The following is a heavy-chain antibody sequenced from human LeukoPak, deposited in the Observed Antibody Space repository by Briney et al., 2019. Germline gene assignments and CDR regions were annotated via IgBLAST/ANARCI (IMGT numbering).Heavy chain of an antibody. V-gene: IGHV1-8*01. CDR1: GYTFTSYD. CDR3: ARVGYDFWSGYYGFDY. Sequence: ASVKVSCKASGYTFTSYDINWVRQATGQGLEWMGWMNPNSGNTGYAQKFQGRVTMTRNTSISTAYMELSSLRSEDTAVYYCARVGYDFWSGYYGFDYWGQGTLVTVSS. D-gene: IGHD3-3*01. J-gene: IGHJ4*02. CDR2: MNPNSGNT.